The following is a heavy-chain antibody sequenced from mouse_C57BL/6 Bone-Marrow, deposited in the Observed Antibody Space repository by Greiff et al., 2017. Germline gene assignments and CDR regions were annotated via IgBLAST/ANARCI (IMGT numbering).Heavy chain of an antibody. Sequence: QVQLKQPGAELVKPGASVKLSCKASGYTFTSYWMHWVKQRPGQGLEWIGMIHPNSGCTNYNEKFKSKATLTVDTSSSTAYMQLSSLTSEDSAVYYCARCITTVVAHWYFDVWGTGTTVTVSS. J-gene: IGHJ1*03. V-gene: IGHV1-64*01. D-gene: IGHD1-1*01. CDR1: GYTFTSYW. CDR3: ARCITTVVAHWYFDV. CDR2: IHPNSGCT.